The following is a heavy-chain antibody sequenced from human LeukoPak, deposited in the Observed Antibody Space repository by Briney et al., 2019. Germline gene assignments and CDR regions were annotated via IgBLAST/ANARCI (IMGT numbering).Heavy chain of an antibody. CDR3: ARYYYGSGSSAFDI. V-gene: IGHV1-2*04. Sequence: ASVNVSCKASGYTFTGYYMHWVRQAPGQGLEWMGWINPNSGGTNYAQKFQGWVTMTRDTSISTAYMELSRLRSDDTAVYYCARYYYGSGSSAFDIWGQGTMVTVSS. CDR2: INPNSGGT. D-gene: IGHD3-10*01. CDR1: GYTFTGYY. J-gene: IGHJ3*02.